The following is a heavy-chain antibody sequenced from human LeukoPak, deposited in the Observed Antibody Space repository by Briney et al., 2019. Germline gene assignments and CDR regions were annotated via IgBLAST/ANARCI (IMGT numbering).Heavy chain of an antibody. CDR3: ARASLYGDYPLYWFDP. CDR2: ISGSGGIT. CDR1: GFSLSSYA. D-gene: IGHD4-17*01. Sequence: GGSLRLSCAASGFSLSSYAMSWVRQAPGKGLEWVSAISGSGGITYYADSVEGRFTISRDNAKNSLYLQMNSLRAEDTAVYYCARASLYGDYPLYWFDPWGQGTLVTVSS. V-gene: IGHV3-23*01. J-gene: IGHJ5*02.